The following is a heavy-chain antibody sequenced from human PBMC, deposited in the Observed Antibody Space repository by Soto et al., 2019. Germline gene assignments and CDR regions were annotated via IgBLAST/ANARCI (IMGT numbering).Heavy chain of an antibody. D-gene: IGHD6-6*01. Sequence: QVQLVQSGAEVKQPGASVKVSCKASGYTFTSYGISWVRQAPGQGLEWMGWISAYNGNTNYAQKLQGRVTMTTDTSTSTAYMELRSLRSDDSAVYYCARDLIAARRRRLYNWFDPWGQGTLVTVSS. V-gene: IGHV1-18*04. CDR1: GYTFTSYG. CDR2: ISAYNGNT. CDR3: ARDLIAARRRRLYNWFDP. J-gene: IGHJ5*02.